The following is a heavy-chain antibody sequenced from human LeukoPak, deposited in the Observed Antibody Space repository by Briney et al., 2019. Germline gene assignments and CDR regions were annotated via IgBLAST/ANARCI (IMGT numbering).Heavy chain of an antibody. J-gene: IGHJ4*02. Sequence: ASVKVCCKASGYTFTGYYMHWVRQAPGQGLEWMGWINPNSGGTNYAQKFQGRVTMTRNTSISTAYMELSSLRSEDTAVYYCARSIAAAGLDYWGQGTLVTVSS. D-gene: IGHD6-13*01. V-gene: IGHV1-2*02. CDR3: ARSIAAAGLDY. CDR1: GYTFTGYY. CDR2: INPNSGGT.